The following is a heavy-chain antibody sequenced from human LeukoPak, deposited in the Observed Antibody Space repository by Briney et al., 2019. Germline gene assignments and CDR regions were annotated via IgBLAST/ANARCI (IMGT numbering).Heavy chain of an antibody. D-gene: IGHD2-15*01. CDR2: IRSKANSYAT. CDR1: GLTFSGSA. Sequence: GGSLRLSCAASGLTFSGSAMHWVRQASGKGLEWVGRIRSKANSYATAYAASVKGRFTISRDDSKNTAYLQMNSLKTEDTAVYYCTRLGGYYYYGMDVWGQGTTVTVSS. CDR3: TRLGGYYYYGMDV. J-gene: IGHJ6*02. V-gene: IGHV3-73*01.